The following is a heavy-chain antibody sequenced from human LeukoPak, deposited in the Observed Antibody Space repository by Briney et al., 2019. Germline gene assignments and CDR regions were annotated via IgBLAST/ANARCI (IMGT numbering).Heavy chain of an antibody. CDR1: GGSISSSSYY. CDR3: ARHPSMKKVPAVKFDY. Sequence: PSETLSLTCTVSGGSISSSSYYWGWIRQPPGKGLEWIGSIYYSGSTYYTPSLKSPVTISVDTSKTQFSLKLSSVTAADTAVYYCARHPSMKKVPAVKFDYWGQGTLVTVSS. CDR2: IYYSGST. J-gene: IGHJ4*02. D-gene: IGHD2-2*01. V-gene: IGHV4-39*01.